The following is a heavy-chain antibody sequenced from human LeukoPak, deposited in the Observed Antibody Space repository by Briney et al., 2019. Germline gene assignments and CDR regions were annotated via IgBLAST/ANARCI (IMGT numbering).Heavy chain of an antibody. J-gene: IGHJ4*02. CDR1: GFTFSSYA. V-gene: IGHV3-30-3*01. D-gene: IGHD3-22*01. Sequence: GGSLRLSCAASGFTFSSYAMHWVRQAPGKGLEWVAVISYDGSNKYYADSVKGRFTISRDNSKNTLYLQMNSLRAEDTAVYYCARAADSSGYYLDDYWGQGTLVTVSS. CDR2: ISYDGSNK. CDR3: ARAADSSGYYLDDY.